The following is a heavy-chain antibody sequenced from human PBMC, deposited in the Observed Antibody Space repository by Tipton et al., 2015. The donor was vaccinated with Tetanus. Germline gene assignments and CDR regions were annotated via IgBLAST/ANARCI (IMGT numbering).Heavy chain of an antibody. Sequence: TLSLTCTVSGGSLSSSHWAWIRQPPGKGLEWIGKITYSRTTNYNSSLKSRVTMSLDTSTSQFSLSLTSATAADTAVYYCATVGLVTASVKYWGQGTLVTVSS. CDR2: ITYSRTT. V-gene: IGHV4-59*13. CDR1: GGSLSSSH. J-gene: IGHJ4*01. CDR3: ATVGLVTASVKY. D-gene: IGHD2-21*02.